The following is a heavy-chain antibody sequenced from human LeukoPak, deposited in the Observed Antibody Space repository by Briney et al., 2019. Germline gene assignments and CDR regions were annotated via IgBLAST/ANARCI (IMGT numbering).Heavy chain of an antibody. Sequence: GASVRVSCTASGYTFTIYYLHWARQAPRQGLEWMGSINTYDASRTYAQKFQGRVTMTRDTSTSTAYMELSSLRSEDTAVYYCTRGVAATGARWFDSWGQGTLVTVSS. CDR2: INTYDASR. V-gene: IGHV1-46*01. J-gene: IGHJ5*01. CDR3: TRGVAATGARWFDS. D-gene: IGHD6-19*01. CDR1: GYTFTIYY.